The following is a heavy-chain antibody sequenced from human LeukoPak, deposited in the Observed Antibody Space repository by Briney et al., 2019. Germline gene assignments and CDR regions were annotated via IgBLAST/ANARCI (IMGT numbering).Heavy chain of an antibody. CDR1: GGSISSGSYY. D-gene: IGHD6-19*01. CDR2: IYTSGST. CDR3: ARFSGWYKANWFDP. V-gene: IGHV4-61*02. Sequence: SETLSLTCTVSGGSISSGSYYWSWIRQPAGKGLEWIGRIYTSGSTNYNPSLKSRVTISVDTSKNQFSLKLSSVTAADTAVYYCARFSGWYKANWFDPWGQGTLVTVSS. J-gene: IGHJ5*02.